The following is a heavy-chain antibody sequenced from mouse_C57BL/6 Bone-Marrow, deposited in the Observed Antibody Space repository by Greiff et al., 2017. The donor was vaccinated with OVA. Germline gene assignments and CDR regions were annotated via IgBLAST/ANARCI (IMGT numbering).Heavy chain of an antibody. D-gene: IGHD1-1*01. Sequence: LQESGAELVRPGASVKLSCKASGYTFTDYYINWVKQRPGQGLEWIARIYPGSGNTYYTEKFKGKATLTAEKSSSTAYMQLSSLTSEDSAVYFCAREGLRRDFDYWGQGTTLTVSS. J-gene: IGHJ2*01. V-gene: IGHV1-76*01. CDR2: IYPGSGNT. CDR1: GYTFTDYY. CDR3: AREGLRRDFDY.